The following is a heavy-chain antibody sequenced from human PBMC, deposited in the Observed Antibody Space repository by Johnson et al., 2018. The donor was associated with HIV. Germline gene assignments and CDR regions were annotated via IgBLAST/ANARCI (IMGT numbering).Heavy chain of an antibody. CDR1: GFTFSSYW. V-gene: IGHV3-33*08. D-gene: IGHD3-10*01. Sequence: QVQLVESGGGVVQPGGSLRLSCAASGFTFSSYWMSWVRQAPGKGLEWVAFIRYDESNEYYADSVKGRSTISRDNSKNTLYLQMNSLRVEDTAVYYCARAGVVDSYGSWKAFDIWGQGTMVTVSS. CDR2: IRYDESNE. CDR3: ARAGVVDSYGSWKAFDI. J-gene: IGHJ3*02.